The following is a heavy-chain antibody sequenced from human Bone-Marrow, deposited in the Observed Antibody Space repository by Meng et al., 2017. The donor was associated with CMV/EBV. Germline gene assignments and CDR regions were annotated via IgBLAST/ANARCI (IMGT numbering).Heavy chain of an antibody. Sequence: SGTLSLTCTVSGCPISSYYWSWIRQPPGKGLEWIGYIYYMGSTNYNSSLKSRVTISVDTSKNQFSLKLSSVTAADTAVYYCASNVVVPAAMGYYYYGMDVWGQGTTVTVSS. J-gene: IGHJ6*02. CDR2: IYYMGST. CDR3: ASNVVVPAAMGYYYYGMDV. D-gene: IGHD2-2*01. V-gene: IGHV4-59*01. CDR1: GCPISSYY.